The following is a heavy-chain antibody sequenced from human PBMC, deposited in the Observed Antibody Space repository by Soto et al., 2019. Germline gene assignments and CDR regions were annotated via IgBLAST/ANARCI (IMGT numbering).Heavy chain of an antibody. Sequence: QITLKESGPTLVKPTQTLTLTCTFSGFSLTTSGVGVGWIRQPPGKAPECLALIYWDDDERYSPSLQSRLTITKDTSRNRVVLRMTNMGPVDTATYYCARSVEALPVRGALDFWGQGTLVTVSS. D-gene: IGHD6-6*01. CDR2: IYWDDDE. J-gene: IGHJ4*02. CDR1: GFSLTTSGVG. V-gene: IGHV2-5*02. CDR3: ARSVEALPVRGALDF.